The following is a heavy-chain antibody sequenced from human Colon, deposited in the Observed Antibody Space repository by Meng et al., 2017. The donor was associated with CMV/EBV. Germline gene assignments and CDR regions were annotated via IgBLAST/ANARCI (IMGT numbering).Heavy chain of an antibody. V-gene: IGHV4-4*02. CDR2: MLHTGTT. D-gene: IGHD3-22*01. J-gene: IGHJ4*02. CDR3: ARNGYYSLES. Sequence: SLCCAVSGASFSSGHWWSWVRQSPGQGLEWIGEMLHTGTTTYNPSLRGRVTFSLDDSKNEFSLKLSSVTAADTAVYYCARNGYYSLESWSQGTLVTVSS. CDR1: GASFSSGHW.